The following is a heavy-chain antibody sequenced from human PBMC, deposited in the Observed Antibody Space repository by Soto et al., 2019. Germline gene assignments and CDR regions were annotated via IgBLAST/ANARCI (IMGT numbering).Heavy chain of an antibody. Sequence: QVQLVESGGGLVKPGGSLRLSCAASGFTFSEYYMSWIRQAPGKGLEWVSYISSSSSYTNYADSVKGRFTISRDNAKNSLYLQMNSLRAEDTAVYYCARVLAAAGPPLNRGMDVWGQGTTVTVSS. V-gene: IGHV3-11*06. CDR3: ARVLAAAGPPLNRGMDV. CDR2: ISSSSSYT. D-gene: IGHD6-13*01. CDR1: GFTFSEYY. J-gene: IGHJ6*02.